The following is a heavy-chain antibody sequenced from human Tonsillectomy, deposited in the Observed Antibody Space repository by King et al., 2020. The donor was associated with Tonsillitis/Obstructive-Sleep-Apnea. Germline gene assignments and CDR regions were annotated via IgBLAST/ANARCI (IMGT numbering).Heavy chain of an antibody. D-gene: IGHD1-14*01. J-gene: IGHJ4*02. CDR2: INPSSGVP. CDR3: ARDDVVGRYIDS. Sequence: QLVQSGAEVKTPGASVKVSCKASGYTFTRYYIHWVRQARGQGLEWMGIINPSSGVPTYAQKFQGRVTMTTDTSASKVYLELSSLRSEDTAVYYCARDDVVGRYIDSWGQGTLVTVSS. V-gene: IGHV1-46*01. CDR1: GYTFTRYY.